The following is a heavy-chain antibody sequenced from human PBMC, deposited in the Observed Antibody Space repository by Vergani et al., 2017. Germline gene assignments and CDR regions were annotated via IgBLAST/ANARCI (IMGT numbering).Heavy chain of an antibody. J-gene: IGHJ3*02. V-gene: IGHV3-21*01. Sequence: EVQLVESGGGLVKPGGSLRLSCAASGFTFSSYSMNWVRQAPGKGLEWVSSISSSSSYIYYADSVKGRFTISRDNAKNSRYLQMNSLRAEDTAVYYCAMSYYGRGAFDIWGQGTMVTVSS. CDR2: ISSSSSYI. CDR1: GFTFSSYS. CDR3: AMSYYGRGAFDI. D-gene: IGHD2/OR15-2a*01.